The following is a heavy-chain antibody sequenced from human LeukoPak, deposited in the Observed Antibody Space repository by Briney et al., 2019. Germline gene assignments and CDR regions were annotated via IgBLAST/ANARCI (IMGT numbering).Heavy chain of an antibody. V-gene: IGHV4-34*01. Sequence: SETLSLTCAVYGGSFSGYYWSWIRQPPGKGLEWIGEINHSGSTNYNPSLKSRVTISVDTSKNQFSLKLSSVTAADTAVYYWARGHKGYGSISFDYWGQGTLVTVSS. CDR1: GGSFSGYY. CDR3: ARGHKGYGSISFDY. CDR2: INHSGST. D-gene: IGHD4-17*01. J-gene: IGHJ4*02.